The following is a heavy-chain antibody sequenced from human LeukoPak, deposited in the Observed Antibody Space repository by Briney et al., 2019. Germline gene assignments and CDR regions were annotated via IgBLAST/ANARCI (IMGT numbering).Heavy chain of an antibody. J-gene: IGHJ5*02. Sequence: GGSLRLSCAASGFTFSSYGMHWVRQAPGKGLEWVAVISYDGSNKYYADSVKGRFTISRDNSKNMLFLQMNSLRAEDTAVFYCARGDKQLVFNRNKGGFDPWGQGTLVTVSS. CDR1: GFTFSSYG. V-gene: IGHV3-30*03. D-gene: IGHD6-13*01. CDR3: ARGDKQLVFNRNKGGFDP. CDR2: ISYDGSNK.